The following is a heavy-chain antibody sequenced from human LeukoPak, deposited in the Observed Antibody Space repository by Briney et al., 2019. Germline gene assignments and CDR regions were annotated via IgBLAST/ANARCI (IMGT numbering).Heavy chain of an antibody. CDR2: ISGTGDYT. Sequence: TGGSLRLSCAASGFTFSTYAMSWVRQAPGKGLEWVSTISGTGDYTFYADSVKGRFTISRDNSKNTVYLQMHSLRVEDTAVYYCAHLVWEYVGGLDVWGQGTTVTVSS. CDR3: AHLVWEYVGGLDV. J-gene: IGHJ6*02. V-gene: IGHV3-23*01. CDR1: GFTFSTYA. D-gene: IGHD3/OR15-3a*01.